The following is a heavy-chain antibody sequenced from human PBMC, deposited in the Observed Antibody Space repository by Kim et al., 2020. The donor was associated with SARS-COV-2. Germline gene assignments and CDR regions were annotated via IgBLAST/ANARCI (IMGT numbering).Heavy chain of an antibody. CDR3: ARAPSPGKAAAPRVTGYYYGMDV. Sequence: ASVKVSCKASGYTFTGYYMHWVRQAPGQGLEWMGRINPNSGGTNYAQKFQGRVTMTRDTSISTAYMELSRLRSDDTAVYYCARAPSPGKAAAPRVTGYYYGMDVWGQGTTVTVSS. D-gene: IGHD6-13*01. CDR2: INPNSGGT. V-gene: IGHV1-2*06. CDR1: GYTFTGYY. J-gene: IGHJ6*02.